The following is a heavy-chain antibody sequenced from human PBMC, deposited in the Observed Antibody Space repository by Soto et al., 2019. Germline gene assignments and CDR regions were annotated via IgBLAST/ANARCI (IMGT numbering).Heavy chain of an antibody. D-gene: IGHD2-15*01. J-gene: IGHJ5*02. CDR1: GGSISSSSYY. Sequence: SETLSLTCTVSGGSISSSSYYWGWIRQPPGKGLEWIGSINYSGSTYYNPSLKNRVTIFVDTSKNQFSLKLSSVTAADTAVYYCARELLLFCRFDPWGQGTLVTVSS. CDR2: INYSGST. CDR3: ARELLLFCRFDP. V-gene: IGHV4-39*01.